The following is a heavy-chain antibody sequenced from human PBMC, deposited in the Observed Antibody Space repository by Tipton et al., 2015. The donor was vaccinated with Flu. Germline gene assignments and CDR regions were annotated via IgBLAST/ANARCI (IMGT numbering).Heavy chain of an antibody. D-gene: IGHD3-10*01. CDR1: GFTFSNDW. CDR2: IKSKTDGGTT. Sequence: SLRLSCAASGFTFSNDWMSWVRQAPGKGLEWVGRIKSKTDGGTTDYAAPVKGSFTISRDDSKNTLYLQMNSLKTEDTAGYYCTTDYGYKDVTGSAFDIWGQGTMVTVSS. V-gene: IGHV3-15*01. CDR3: TTDYGYKDVTGSAFDI. J-gene: IGHJ3*02.